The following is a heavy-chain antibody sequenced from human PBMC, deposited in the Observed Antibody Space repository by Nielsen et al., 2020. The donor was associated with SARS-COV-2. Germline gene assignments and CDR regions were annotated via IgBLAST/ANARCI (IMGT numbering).Heavy chain of an antibody. V-gene: IGHV1-46*01. J-gene: IGHJ4*02. CDR3: ARDTRQDGGSYYLPTGIDY. D-gene: IGHD1-26*01. Sequence: ASVKVSCKASGYTFTSYYMHWVRQAPGQGLEWMGIINPSGGSTSYAQKFQGRVTMTRDTSTSTVYMELSSLRSEDTAVYYCARDTRQDGGSYYLPTGIDYWGQGTLVTVSS. CDR2: INPSGGST. CDR1: GYTFTSYY.